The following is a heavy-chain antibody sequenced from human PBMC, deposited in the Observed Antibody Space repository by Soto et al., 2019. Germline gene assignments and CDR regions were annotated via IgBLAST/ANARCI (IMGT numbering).Heavy chain of an antibody. CDR3: AMIRYSGSYYVK. V-gene: IGHV1-8*01. CDR1: GYTFTSYD. D-gene: IGHD1-26*01. J-gene: IGHJ4*02. CDR2: MNPNSGNT. Sequence: QVQLVQSGAEVKKHGASVKVSCKASGYTFTSYDINWVRQATGQGLEWMGWMNPNSGNTGYAQKFQGRVTMTRNTSRSTADIELSSLRSEDTAVYYCAMIRYSGSYYVKWGQGTRGTVSS.